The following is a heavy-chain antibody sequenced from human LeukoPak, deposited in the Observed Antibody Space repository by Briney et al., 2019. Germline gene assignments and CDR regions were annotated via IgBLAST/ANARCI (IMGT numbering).Heavy chain of an antibody. CDR2: IYYSGST. J-gene: IGHJ4*02. CDR3: ARDRDSSGWNYFDY. Sequence: PSETLSLTCTVSGGSISSYYWSWIRQPPGKGLEWIGYIYYSGSTNYNPSLKSRVTISVDTSKNQFSLKLSSVTAADTAVYYRARDRDSSGWNYFDYWGQGTLVTVSS. CDR1: GGSISSYY. V-gene: IGHV4-59*01. D-gene: IGHD6-19*01.